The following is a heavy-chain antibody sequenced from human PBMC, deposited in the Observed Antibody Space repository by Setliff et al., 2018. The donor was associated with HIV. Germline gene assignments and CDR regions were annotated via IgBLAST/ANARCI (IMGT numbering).Heavy chain of an antibody. CDR2: VNPKSGNT. CDR3: ARGAWYTSGWHSSRYMDV. Sequence: ASVKVSCKASGYTFTSSDTYWVRQATGQGLEWMGWVNPKSGNTGYAQKFQGRVIMTRDTSISTVYMELRSLRSEDTAVYYCARGAWYTSGWHSSRYMDVWGKGTTVTVSS. D-gene: IGHD6-25*01. J-gene: IGHJ6*03. V-gene: IGHV1-8*02. CDR1: GYTFTSSD.